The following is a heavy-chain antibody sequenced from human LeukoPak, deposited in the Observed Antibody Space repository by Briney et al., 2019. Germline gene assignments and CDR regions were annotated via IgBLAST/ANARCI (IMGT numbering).Heavy chain of an antibody. CDR1: GFTFRDYY. J-gene: IGHJ1*01. D-gene: IGHD3-10*01. CDR2: IVYDGSKK. V-gene: IGHV3-30-3*01. Sequence: GGSLRLSCAASGFTFRDYYLSWIRQAPGKGLEWVAVIVYDGSKKYYADSVKGRLTISRDNSKNTLYLQMNSLRVEDTAVYYCARGPPGPAGYFQHWGQGTLVTVSS. CDR3: ARGPPGPAGYFQH.